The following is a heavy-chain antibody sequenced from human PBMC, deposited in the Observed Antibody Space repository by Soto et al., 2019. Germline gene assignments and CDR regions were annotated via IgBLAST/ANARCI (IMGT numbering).Heavy chain of an antibody. CDR3: ARDKATNKYDSTWSYDY. D-gene: IGHD6-13*01. CDR1: GYTFTSYT. J-gene: IGHJ4*02. CDR2: INAGNGKT. Sequence: GASVKVCCKASGYTFTSYTIHWVRQAPGQRPEWMGWINAGNGKTKYSPRIQDRVNITRDTSASTVYMELSSLKSEDTAIYYCARDKATNKYDSTWSYDYWGQGSLVTVSS. V-gene: IGHV1-3*01.